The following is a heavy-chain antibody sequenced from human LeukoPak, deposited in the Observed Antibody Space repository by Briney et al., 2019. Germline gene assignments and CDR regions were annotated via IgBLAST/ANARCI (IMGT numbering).Heavy chain of an antibody. CDR3: ARDGYCNSITCFDY. D-gene: IGHD2-2*03. Sequence: GSLRLSCAASGFTFSSYGMHWVRQAPGKGLEWVAVISYDGSNKYYADSVKGRFTISRDNSKNTLYLQMNGLRAEDTAIYYCARDGYCNSITCFDYWGQGTLVTVSS. V-gene: IGHV3-30*03. CDR2: ISYDGSNK. CDR1: GFTFSSYG. J-gene: IGHJ4*02.